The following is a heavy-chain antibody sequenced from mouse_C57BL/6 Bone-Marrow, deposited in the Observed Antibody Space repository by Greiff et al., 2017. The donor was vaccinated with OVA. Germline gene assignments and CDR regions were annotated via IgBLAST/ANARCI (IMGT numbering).Heavy chain of an antibody. CDR2: IYPGDGDT. D-gene: IGHD1-1*01. V-gene: IGHV1-80*01. CDR3: AGSDYYGSSLYWYFDV. J-gene: IGHJ1*03. Sequence: VQLQESGAELVKPGASVKISCKASGYAFSSYWMNWVKQRPGKGLEWIGQIYPGDGDTNYNGKFKGKATLTADKSSSTAYMQLSSLTSEDSAVYFCAGSDYYGSSLYWYFDVWGTGTTVTVSS. CDR1: GYAFSSYW.